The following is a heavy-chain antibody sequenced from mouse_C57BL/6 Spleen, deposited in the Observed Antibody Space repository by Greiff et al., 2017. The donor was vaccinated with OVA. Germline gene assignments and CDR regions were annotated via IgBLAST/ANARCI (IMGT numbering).Heavy chain of an antibody. Sequence: QVQLQQPGAELVKPGASVKLSCKASGYTFTSYWMHWVKQRPGQGLEWIGMIHPNSGSTNYHEKFKSKATLTVDKSSSTAYMQISSLTSEDSAVYYCAIGCYDYDGTGYAMDYWGQGTSVTVSS. V-gene: IGHV1-64*01. J-gene: IGHJ4*01. CDR1: GYTFTSYW. CDR3: AIGCYDYDGTGYAMDY. CDR2: IHPNSGST. D-gene: IGHD2-4*01.